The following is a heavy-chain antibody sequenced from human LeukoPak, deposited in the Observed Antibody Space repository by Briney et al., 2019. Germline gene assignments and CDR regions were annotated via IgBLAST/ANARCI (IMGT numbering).Heavy chain of an antibody. Sequence: GASVKVSCKASGYTFTSYGISWGRQAPGQGLEWMGWISAYNGNTNYAQKLQGRVTMTTDTSTSTAYMELRSLRSDDTAVYYCARDVYCSGGSCYPRSGWFDPWGQGTLVTVSS. V-gene: IGHV1-18*01. J-gene: IGHJ5*02. CDR2: ISAYNGNT. D-gene: IGHD2-15*01. CDR3: ARDVYCSGGSCYPRSGWFDP. CDR1: GYTFTSYG.